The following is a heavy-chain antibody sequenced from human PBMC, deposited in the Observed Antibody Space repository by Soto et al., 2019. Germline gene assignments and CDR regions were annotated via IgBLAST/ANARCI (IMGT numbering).Heavy chain of an antibody. Sequence: QVQLVQSGAEEKKPGASVKVSCKASGYTFTSYGISWVRQAPGQGLEWMGWISAYNGNTKYAQKFQGRVTRPTDTATSTAYRELRSLRSDDTAVYCCARDPPIFDYWGQGTLVTVSS. V-gene: IGHV1-18*04. CDR1: GYTFTSYG. J-gene: IGHJ4*02. CDR3: ARDPPIFDY. CDR2: ISAYNGNT.